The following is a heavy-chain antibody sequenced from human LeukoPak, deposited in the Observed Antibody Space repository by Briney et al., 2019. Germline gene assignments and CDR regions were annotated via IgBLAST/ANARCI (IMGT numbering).Heavy chain of an antibody. V-gene: IGHV3-30*02. Sequence: GGSLRLSCAASGFTFSYYGMHWVRQAPGKGLEWVAFIRYDESKKFYGDSVKGRFTIPRDNSKNTLYLQMNSLRTEDTAVYYCAKSHLPNAYSGTYYCDYWGQGTLVTVSS. CDR1: GFTFSYYG. D-gene: IGHD1-26*01. CDR3: AKSHLPNAYSGTYYCDY. J-gene: IGHJ4*02. CDR2: IRYDESKK.